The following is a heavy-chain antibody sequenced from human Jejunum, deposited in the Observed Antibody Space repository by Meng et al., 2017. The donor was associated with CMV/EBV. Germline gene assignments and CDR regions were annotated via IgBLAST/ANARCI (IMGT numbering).Heavy chain of an antibody. CDR2: IYASGSA. J-gene: IGHJ4*02. CDR1: GASISTSS. D-gene: IGHD3-10*01. CDR3: ATYKSGRIYFDY. Sequence: LTEPGHGRVKPPGPVPLTCPVAGASISTSSWSWIRQPAGKGLELIGRIYASGSAHYNPSLKSRVTMSVDTSKNQLSLNLRSVTAADTAVYYCATYKSGRIYFDYWGQGTLVTVSS. V-gene: IGHV4-4*07.